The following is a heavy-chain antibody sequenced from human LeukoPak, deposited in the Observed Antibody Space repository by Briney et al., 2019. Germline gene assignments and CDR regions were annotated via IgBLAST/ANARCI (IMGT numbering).Heavy chain of an antibody. CDR1: AGSFSGYY. V-gene: IGHV4-34*01. D-gene: IGHD3-22*01. J-gene: IGHJ6*02. CDR2: INHSGST. CDR3: ARGTYYYDSSGYGMDV. Sequence: SETLSLTCAVYAGSFSGYYWSWIRQPPGKGLEWIGEINHSGSTNYNPSLKSRVTISVDTSKNQFSLKLSSVTAADTAVYYCARGTYYYDSSGYGMDVWGQGTTVTVSS.